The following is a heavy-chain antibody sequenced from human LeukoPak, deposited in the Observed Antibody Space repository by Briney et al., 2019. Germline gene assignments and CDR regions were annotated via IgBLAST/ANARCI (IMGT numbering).Heavy chain of an antibody. CDR3: ARGGDTIGSIRSPFDI. D-gene: IGHD3-22*01. CDR2: ISGGGST. CDR1: GFTVSDNY. Sequence: PGGSLRLSCAASGFTVSDNYTSWVRQAPGKGVEWVSAISGGGSTYYADSVKGRFIISRDNSKNTVYLQLNSLRAEDTAVYYCARGGDTIGSIRSPFDIWGQGTMVTVSS. V-gene: IGHV3-53*01. J-gene: IGHJ3*02.